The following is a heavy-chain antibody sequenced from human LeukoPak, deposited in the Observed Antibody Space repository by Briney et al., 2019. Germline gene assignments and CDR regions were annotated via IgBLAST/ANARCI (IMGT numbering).Heavy chain of an antibody. CDR1: GGTFSSYA. D-gene: IGHD1-26*01. Sequence: ASVKVSCKASGGTFSSYAISWVRQAPGQGLEWMGGIIPIFGTANYAQKFQERVTITRDMSTSTAYMELSSLRSEDTAVYYCAAAGIVGATLRYFDYWGQGTLVTVSS. J-gene: IGHJ4*02. V-gene: IGHV1-69*05. CDR2: IIPIFGTA. CDR3: AAAGIVGATLRYFDY.